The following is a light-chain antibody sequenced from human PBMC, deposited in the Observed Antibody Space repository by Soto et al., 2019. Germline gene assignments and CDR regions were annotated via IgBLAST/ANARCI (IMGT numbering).Light chain of an antibody. Sequence: QSVLTQPASVSGSPGQSITISCTGTSHDVGGYNYVSWYQQHPGKAPKLMIYEVTNRPSGVSNRFSGSRSGNTASLTISGLQAEDEADYYCISYTTSSVVFGGGTKVTVL. CDR2: EVT. V-gene: IGLV2-14*01. CDR3: ISYTTSSVV. J-gene: IGLJ3*02. CDR1: SHDVGGYNY.